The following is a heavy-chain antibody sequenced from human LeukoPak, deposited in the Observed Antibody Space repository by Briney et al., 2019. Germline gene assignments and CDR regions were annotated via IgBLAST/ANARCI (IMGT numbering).Heavy chain of an antibody. D-gene: IGHD3-10*01. J-gene: IGHJ3*02. V-gene: IGHV1-8*03. CDR3: ARRSGSGRHPFHI. CDR2: INTNSGNT. CDR1: GYTFTTYD. Sequence: ASMKVSCKASGYTFTTYDINWVRQAPGQGLEWMGYINTNSGNTGYSRKLQGRVAITRTTSITTAYMELRSLRYEDTAVYYCARRSGSGRHPFHIWGQGTLVTVSS.